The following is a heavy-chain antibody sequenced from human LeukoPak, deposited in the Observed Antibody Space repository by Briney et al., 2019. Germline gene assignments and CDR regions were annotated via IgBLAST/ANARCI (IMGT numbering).Heavy chain of an antibody. Sequence: GGSLRLSCAASGFTFSSYWMSWVRQAPGKGLECVASINEDGSDTYYVDSVKGRFTISRDNAKNSLYLQMSSLRAEDTALYYCARDTYRFDDFWGQGTLVSVSS. CDR2: INEDGSDT. J-gene: IGHJ4*02. CDR3: ARDTYRFDDF. CDR1: GFTFSSYW. V-gene: IGHV3-7*01.